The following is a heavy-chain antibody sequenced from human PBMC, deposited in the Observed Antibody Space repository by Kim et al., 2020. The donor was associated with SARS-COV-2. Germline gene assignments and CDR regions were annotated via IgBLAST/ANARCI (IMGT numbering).Heavy chain of an antibody. D-gene: IGHD6-19*01. J-gene: IGHJ5*02. V-gene: IGHV3-74*01. CDR3: ASERRSGWSPRYNWFDP. Sequence: VKGRFTISRDNAKNTVYLQMNSLRAEDTAVYYCASERRSGWSPRYNWFDPWGQGTLVTVSS.